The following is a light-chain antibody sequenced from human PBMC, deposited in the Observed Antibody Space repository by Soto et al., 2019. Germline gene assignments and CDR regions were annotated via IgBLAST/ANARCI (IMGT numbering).Light chain of an antibody. Sequence: QPVLTQPPSASGPPGQRVTISCSGSSSNIGTYTVNWYQHLPGTAPKLLIYSNNERPSGVPDRFSGSKSGTSASLAISGLQSEPEAYYYCAAWDGSLNAYVFGTGTKLTVL. CDR1: SSNIGTYT. CDR2: SNN. V-gene: IGLV1-44*01. CDR3: AAWDGSLNAYV. J-gene: IGLJ1*01.